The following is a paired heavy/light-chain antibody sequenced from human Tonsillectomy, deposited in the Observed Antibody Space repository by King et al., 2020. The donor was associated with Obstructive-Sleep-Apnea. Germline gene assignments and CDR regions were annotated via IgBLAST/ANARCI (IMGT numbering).Heavy chain of an antibody. D-gene: IGHD2-2*01. V-gene: IGHV3-66*01. CDR1: GFTINNKY. J-gene: IGHJ6*02. Sequence: EMQLVESGGGLVQPGGSLRLSCAASGFTINNKYMSWVRQAPGKGLEWVSVIYSGGGTYYADSVKGRFTISRDISKSTLYLQMNSLSAGDTAVYYCGSGVVESASHYYIYYAMDVWGQGTSVTVSS. CDR2: IYSGGGT. CDR3: GSGVVESASHYYIYYAMDV.
Light chain of an antibody. CDR3: HQYGSTPLT. V-gene: IGKV3-20*01. J-gene: IGKJ3*01. CDR1: QSVGASY. CDR2: GAS. Sequence: EIVLTQSPGTLSLSPGERGTLSCRASQSVGASYLAWYQQRPGQAPRLLIYGASSRATGIPDRFSGSGSGTEFTLSISRLEPEDFAVYYCHQYGSTPLTFGPGTKVEIK.